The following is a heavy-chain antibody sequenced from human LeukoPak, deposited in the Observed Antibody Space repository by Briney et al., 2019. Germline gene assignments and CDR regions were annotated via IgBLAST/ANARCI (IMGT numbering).Heavy chain of an antibody. CDR1: GFMFSSYA. Sequence: GGSLRLSCAASGFMFSSYAMSWVRQAPGKGLEWVSGISSSGDNTYHAGSVKGRLTISRDTSKKTLYLQMNRLRAEDTAVYYCAKARGYCSGGSCPFDYWGQGTLVTVSS. V-gene: IGHV3-23*01. D-gene: IGHD2-15*01. CDR2: ISSSGDNT. J-gene: IGHJ4*02. CDR3: AKARGYCSGGSCPFDY.